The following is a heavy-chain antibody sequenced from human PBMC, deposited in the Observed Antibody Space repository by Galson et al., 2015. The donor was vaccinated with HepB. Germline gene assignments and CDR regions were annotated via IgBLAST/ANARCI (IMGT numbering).Heavy chain of an antibody. V-gene: IGHV3-21*01. J-gene: IGHJ6*02. CDR1: GFAFSSYS. CDR3: ATTPYFDISTGYLNYLYHGMDV. Sequence: SLRLSCAASGFAFSSYSMNWVRQAPGKGLEWVSSISSSSNYIYYADSVKGRFTMSRDDAKNSLFLQMNSLRAEDTAVYYCATTPYFDISTGYLNYLYHGMDVWGQGTTVTVSS. D-gene: IGHD3-9*01. CDR2: ISSSSNYI.